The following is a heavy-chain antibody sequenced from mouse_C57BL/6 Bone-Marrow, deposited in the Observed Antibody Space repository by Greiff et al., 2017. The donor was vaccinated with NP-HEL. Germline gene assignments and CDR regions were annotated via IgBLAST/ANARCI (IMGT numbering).Heavy chain of an antibody. CDR1: EYEFPSHD. CDR2: INSDGGST. D-gene: IGHD2-5*01. J-gene: IGHJ4*01. Sequence: EVKLMESGGGLVQPGESLKLSCESNEYEFPSHDMSWVRKTPEKRLELVAAINSDGGSTYYPDTMERRFIISRDNTKKTLYLQMSSLRSEDTALYYCARHYYSNYEGYAMDYWGQGTSVTVSS. CDR3: ARHYYSNYEGYAMDY. V-gene: IGHV5-2*01.